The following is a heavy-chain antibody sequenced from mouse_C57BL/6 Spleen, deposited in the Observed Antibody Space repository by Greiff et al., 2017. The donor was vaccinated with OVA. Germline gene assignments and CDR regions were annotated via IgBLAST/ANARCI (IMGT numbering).Heavy chain of an antibody. CDR1: GYTFTSYW. J-gene: IGHJ4*01. D-gene: IGHD2-4*01. V-gene: IGHV1-5*01. Sequence: VQLQQSGTVLARPGASVKMSCKTSGYTFTSYWMHWVKQRPGQGLEWIGAIYPGNSDTSYNQKFKGKAKLTAVTSASTAYMELSSLTNEDSAVYYCTIYDYDNYAMDYWGQGTSVTVSS. CDR3: TIYDYDNYAMDY. CDR2: IYPGNSDT.